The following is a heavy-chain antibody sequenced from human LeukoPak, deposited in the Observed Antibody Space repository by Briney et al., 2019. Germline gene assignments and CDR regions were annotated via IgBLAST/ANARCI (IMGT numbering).Heavy chain of an antibody. CDR1: GFTYSTYW. V-gene: IGHV3-7*01. Sequence: AGGSLRLSCAASGFTYSTYWMSWVRQAPGKGLERVANINQDGGEKYYVDSVRGRFTISRDNAKNSLYLQMNSLRGEDTAVYYCARNAPFDYWGQGTLVTVSS. CDR3: ARNAPFDY. CDR2: INQDGGEK. J-gene: IGHJ4*02.